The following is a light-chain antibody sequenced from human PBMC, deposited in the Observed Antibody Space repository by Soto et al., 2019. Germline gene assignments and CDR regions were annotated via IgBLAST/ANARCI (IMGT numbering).Light chain of an antibody. CDR1: QSVDSRY. V-gene: IGKV3-20*01. Sequence: DIVLTQSPGTLSLSPGERATLSCRASQSVDSRYLAWYQQKPGQAPRLVIHAVSRRATDIPDRFSGSGSGTDFTLTISRLEPEDFAEYYCQQYGNSPRYSFGQGTYLEIK. J-gene: IGKJ2*03. CDR2: AVS. CDR3: QQYGNSPRYS.